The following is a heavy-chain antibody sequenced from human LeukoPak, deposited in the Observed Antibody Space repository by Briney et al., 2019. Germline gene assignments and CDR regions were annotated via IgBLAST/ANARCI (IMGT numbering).Heavy chain of an antibody. CDR1: GASISSYY. CDR3: ASQSNWGSDY. D-gene: IGHD7-27*01. CDR2: IYTSGTT. J-gene: IGHJ4*02. Sequence: SETLSLTCTVSGASISSYYWSWIRQPAGKGLEWIGRIYTSGTTNYDPSLKSRVTMSVDTSKNQFSLKLNSVTSADTAVYYCASQSNWGSDYWGQGTLVTVSS. V-gene: IGHV4-4*07.